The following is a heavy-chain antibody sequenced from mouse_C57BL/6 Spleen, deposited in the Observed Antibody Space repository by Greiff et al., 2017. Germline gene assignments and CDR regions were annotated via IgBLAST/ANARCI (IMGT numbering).Heavy chain of an antibody. CDR2: INPSNGGT. V-gene: IGHV1-53*01. D-gene: IGHD2-12*01. CDR3: AREGYYSFYYYAMDY. Sequence: QVQLQQPGTELVKPGASVKLSCKASGYTFTSYWMHWVKQRPGQGLAWIGNINPSNGGTNYNEKFKSKATLTVDKSSSTAYMQLSSLTSEDSAVYYCAREGYYSFYYYAMDYWGQGTSVTVSS. J-gene: IGHJ4*01. CDR1: GYTFTSYW.